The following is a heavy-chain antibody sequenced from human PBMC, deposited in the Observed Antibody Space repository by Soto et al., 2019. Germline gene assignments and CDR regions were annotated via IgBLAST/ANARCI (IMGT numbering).Heavy chain of an antibody. CDR3: AKASLWFGEELTGY. CDR1: GFTFSYYA. D-gene: IGHD3-10*01. V-gene: IGHV3-23*01. Sequence: DVQLLESGGDLIQPGGSLRLSRAASGFTFSYYAMNWVRQAPGKGLEWVSGISGSGAVTYYADSVKGRFTVSRDNSKNTLYLQMNRLRVEDTAVYYCAKASLWFGEELTGYWGQGTLVTVPS. CDR2: ISGSGAVT. J-gene: IGHJ4*02.